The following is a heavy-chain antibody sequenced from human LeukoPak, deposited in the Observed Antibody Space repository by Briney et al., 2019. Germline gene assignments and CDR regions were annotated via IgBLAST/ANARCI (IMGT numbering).Heavy chain of an antibody. V-gene: IGHV3-30*02. J-gene: IGHJ4*02. CDR1: GFTFSSYG. D-gene: IGHD6-13*01. Sequence: QSGGSLRLSCAASGFTFSSYGMHWVRQAPGKGLEWVAFIRYDGSNKYYADSVKGRFTISRDNSKNTLYLRMNSLRAEDTAVYYCAKDTRPYSSSWFSNLDYWGQGTLVTVSS. CDR3: AKDTRPYSSSWFSNLDY. CDR2: IRYDGSNK.